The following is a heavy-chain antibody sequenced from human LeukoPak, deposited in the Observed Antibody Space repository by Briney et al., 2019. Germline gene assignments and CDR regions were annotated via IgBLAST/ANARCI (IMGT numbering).Heavy chain of an antibody. CDR3: ARDGVGATGAGIDY. V-gene: IGHV3-7*01. J-gene: IGHJ4*02. D-gene: IGHD1-26*01. CDR2: IKQDGSEK. Sequence: GGSLRLSCAASGFPSSSYWMSWVRQAPGKGLEWVANIKQDGSEKYYADSVKGRFTISRDNAKNSLYLQMNSLRAEDTAVYYCARDGVGATGAGIDYWGQGTLVTVSS. CDR1: GFPSSSYW.